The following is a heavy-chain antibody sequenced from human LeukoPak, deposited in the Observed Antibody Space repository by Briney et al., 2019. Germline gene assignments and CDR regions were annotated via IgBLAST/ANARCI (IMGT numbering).Heavy chain of an antibody. Sequence: GGSLRLSCAASGFTFSSYGMHWVRQAPGKGLEWVAVISYDGSNKYYADSVKGRFTISRDNSKNTLYLQMSSLRAEDTAVYYCAKGGSYYYVYWGQGTLVTVSS. CDR3: AKGGSYYYVY. CDR1: GFTFSSYG. V-gene: IGHV3-30*18. CDR2: ISYDGSNK. J-gene: IGHJ4*02. D-gene: IGHD1-26*01.